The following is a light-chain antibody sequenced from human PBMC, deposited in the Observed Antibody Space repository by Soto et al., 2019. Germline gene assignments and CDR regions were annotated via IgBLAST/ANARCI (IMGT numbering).Light chain of an antibody. CDR3: QVWDTSSDHRGV. CDR2: DDG. Sequence: SYELTQPPSVSVAPGQTARITCGGNNIGSKSVHWYQQKSGQAPVLVGYDDGDRPSGIPERFSGSNSGNTATLTIGRVEAGDEADYYCQVWDTSSDHRGVFGGGTKLTVL. J-gene: IGLJ3*02. V-gene: IGLV3-21*02. CDR1: NIGSKS.